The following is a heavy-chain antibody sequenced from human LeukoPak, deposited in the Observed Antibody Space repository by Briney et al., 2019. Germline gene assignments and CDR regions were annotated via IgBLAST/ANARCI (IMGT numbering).Heavy chain of an antibody. J-gene: IGHJ3*02. CDR3: AREYSSLSDHDAFDI. CDR2: IIPIFGTA. Sequence: SVKVSCKASGRTFSSYAISWVRQAPGQGLEWMGGIIPIFGTANYAQKFQGRVTITTDESTSTAYMELSSLRSEDTAVYYCAREYSSLSDHDAFDIWGQGTMVTVSS. D-gene: IGHD6-13*01. V-gene: IGHV1-69*05. CDR1: GRTFSSYA.